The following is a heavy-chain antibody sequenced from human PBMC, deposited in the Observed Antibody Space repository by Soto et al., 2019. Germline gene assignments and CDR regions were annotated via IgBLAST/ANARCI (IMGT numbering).Heavy chain of an antibody. CDR2: IYYSGST. J-gene: IGHJ6*02. CDR3: ARQTAIFGVPSYYYGMDV. Sequence: LSLTCTVSGGSISIISYYWGWIRQPPGKGLEWIGSIYYSGSTYYNPSLKSRVTISVDTSKNQFSLKLSSVTAADTAVYYCARQTAIFGVPSYYYGMDVWGQGTTVTVSS. D-gene: IGHD3-3*01. CDR1: GGSISIISYY. V-gene: IGHV4-39*01.